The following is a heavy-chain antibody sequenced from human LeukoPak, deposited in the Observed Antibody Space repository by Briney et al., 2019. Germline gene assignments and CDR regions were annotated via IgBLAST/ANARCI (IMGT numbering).Heavy chain of an antibody. CDR3: ASTGYCSSISCYEVIDY. CDR1: GGSFSNSY. J-gene: IGHJ4*02. D-gene: IGHD2-2*01. CDR2: INHSGST. V-gene: IGHV4-34*01. Sequence: SETLSLTCAVHGGSFSNSYWGWIRQPPGKGLEWIGEINHSGSTNYNPSLKSRLSISVDTSKNQFSLNLNSVTAADTAVYYCASTGYCSSISCYEVIDYWGQGTLVTVSS.